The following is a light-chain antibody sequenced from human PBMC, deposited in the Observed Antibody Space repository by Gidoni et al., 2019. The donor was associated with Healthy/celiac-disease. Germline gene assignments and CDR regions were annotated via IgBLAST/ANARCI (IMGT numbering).Light chain of an antibody. CDR2: KCS. CDR1: ALPNQY. Sequence: SYELTQPPSVSVSPGQTARITCSGDALPNQYAYWYHQKPGQAPLLVIYKCSERPSGIPERFSGSSSGTTVTLTISGVQAEDDAYYYCQSADSSGTWVFGGGTKLTVL. CDR3: QSADSSGTWV. J-gene: IGLJ3*02. V-gene: IGLV3-25*03.